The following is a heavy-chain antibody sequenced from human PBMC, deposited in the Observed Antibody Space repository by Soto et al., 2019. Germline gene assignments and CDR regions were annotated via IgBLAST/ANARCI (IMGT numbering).Heavy chain of an antibody. D-gene: IGHD4-17*01. V-gene: IGHV4-39*01. J-gene: IGHJ4*02. CDR2: IYYSGST. CDR1: GGSISSSSYC. Sequence: SETLSLTCTVSGGSISSSSYCWGWIRQPPGKGLEWIGSIYYSGSTYYNPSLKSRVTISVDTSKNQFSLKLSSVTAADTAVYYCARHSTVTNFDYWGQGTLVTVSS. CDR3: ARHSTVTNFDY.